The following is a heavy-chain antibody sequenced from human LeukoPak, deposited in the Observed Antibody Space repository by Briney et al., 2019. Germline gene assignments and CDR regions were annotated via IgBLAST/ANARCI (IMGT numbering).Heavy chain of an antibody. V-gene: IGHV3-30-3*01. D-gene: IGHD5-12*01. J-gene: IGHJ4*02. CDR1: GYTFTGYY. CDR3: ARDPRLGAPGNYVDY. CDR2: ISHDESNK. Sequence: SCKASGYTFTGYYMHWVRQAPGKGLEWVAIISHDESNKFYADSVKGRVTISRDNSKDTLYLQMNSLTTEDTAIYYCARDPRLGAPGNYVDYWGQGTLVTVSS.